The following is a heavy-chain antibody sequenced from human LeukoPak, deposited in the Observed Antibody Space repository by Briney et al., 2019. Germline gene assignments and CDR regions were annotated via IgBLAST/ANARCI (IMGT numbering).Heavy chain of an antibody. V-gene: IGHV5-51*01. J-gene: IGHJ4*02. CDR2: IYPGDSDT. Sequence: GESLKISCKGSGYSFTSYWIGWVRQMPGKGLEWMGIIYPGDSDTRYSPSFQGQVTISADKSISTAYLQWSSLKASDTAMYYCARHRRYSYGQRDPDSYYFDYWGQGTLVTVSS. D-gene: IGHD5-18*01. CDR1: GYSFTSYW. CDR3: ARHRRYSYGQRDPDSYYFDY.